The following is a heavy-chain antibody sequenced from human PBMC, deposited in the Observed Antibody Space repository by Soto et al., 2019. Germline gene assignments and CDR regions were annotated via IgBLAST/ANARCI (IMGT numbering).Heavy chain of an antibody. CDR2: IKTQGEGGTM. CDR3: VADLPGVRTNWGFDY. CDR1: GLTLSHAW. D-gene: IGHD7-27*01. Sequence: EVQLVESGGGFVEPGGSLRLSCVGSGLTLSHAWMTWVRQAPGKGLEWVGRIKTQGEGGTMDYAAPVKGRFSVSIDDSENSFYLHMSSLQSEDTARYYCVADLPGVRTNWGFDYWGQGTLVTVSS. J-gene: IGHJ4*02. V-gene: IGHV3-15*07.